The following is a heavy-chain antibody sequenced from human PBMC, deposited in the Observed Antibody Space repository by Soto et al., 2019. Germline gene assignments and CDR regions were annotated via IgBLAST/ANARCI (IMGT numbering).Heavy chain of an antibody. Sequence: SETLSLTCAVSGVSISSGNWWTWVRQTPQRGLEYIGEIFHDGTANYYPSFERRVAISVDTSKNQFSLKLTSVTAAATAIYFCARLVYDTRLNYMYFDFWGQGALVTVS. CDR1: GVSISSGNW. D-gene: IGHD3-10*01. J-gene: IGHJ4*02. CDR3: ARLVYDTRLNYMYFDF. CDR2: IFHDGTA. V-gene: IGHV4-4*02.